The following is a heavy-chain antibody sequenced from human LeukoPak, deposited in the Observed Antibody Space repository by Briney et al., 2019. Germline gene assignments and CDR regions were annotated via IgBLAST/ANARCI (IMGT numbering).Heavy chain of an antibody. CDR3: AKNGQQVVPKAFDL. CDR1: GFTFSSYA. D-gene: IGHD6-13*01. J-gene: IGHJ3*01. Sequence: PGGSLRLSCAASGFTFSSYAMSWVRQAPGKGLEWVSAISGGGGSTFYADSVKGRFTISGDNSKNTLCLQMNSLRAEDTALYYCAKNGQQVVPKAFDLWGQGTMVTVSS. CDR2: ISGGGGST. V-gene: IGHV3-23*01.